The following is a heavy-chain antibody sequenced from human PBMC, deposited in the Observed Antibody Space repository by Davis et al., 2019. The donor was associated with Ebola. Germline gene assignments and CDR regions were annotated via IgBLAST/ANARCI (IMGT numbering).Heavy chain of an antibody. Sequence: ASVKVSCKASGYTFNNFYIHWVRQAPGQGLEWMGWINPHNGNTNYSQNVQGRVTMTTDTSTSTAYMEVGILRSDDTAVYYCARAQFPTTSDHWGQGTLVTVSS. J-gene: IGHJ4*02. D-gene: IGHD1-1*01. CDR1: GYTFNNFY. V-gene: IGHV1-18*04. CDR2: INPHNGNT. CDR3: ARAQFPTTSDH.